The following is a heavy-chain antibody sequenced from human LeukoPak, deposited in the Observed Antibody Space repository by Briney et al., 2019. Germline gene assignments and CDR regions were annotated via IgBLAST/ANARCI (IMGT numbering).Heavy chain of an antibody. CDR3: ARTPSRGVGATKDY. J-gene: IGHJ4*02. CDR2: IYHSGST. CDR1: GGSISSSNW. D-gene: IGHD1-26*01. V-gene: IGHV4-4*02. Sequence: SETLSLTCAVSGGSISSSNWWSWVRQPPGKGLEWIGEIYHSGSTNYNPSLKSRVTISVDKSKNQFSLKLSSVTAADTAVYYCARTPSRGVGATKDYWGQGTLVTVSS.